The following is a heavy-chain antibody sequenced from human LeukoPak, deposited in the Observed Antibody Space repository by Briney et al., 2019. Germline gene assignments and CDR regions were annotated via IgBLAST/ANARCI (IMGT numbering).Heavy chain of an antibody. CDR1: GYTFTSYN. V-gene: IGHV1-8*01. CDR3: ARDRTSSHHY. J-gene: IGHJ4*02. Sequence: ASVKVSCKPSGYTFTSYNINWVRQAPGQGLEWMGWLNPNSGNSGYAQKFQGRVTMTRNTSISTAYMELSSLRSEDTAVYYCARDRTSSHHYWGQGTLVTVSS. CDR2: LNPNSGNS.